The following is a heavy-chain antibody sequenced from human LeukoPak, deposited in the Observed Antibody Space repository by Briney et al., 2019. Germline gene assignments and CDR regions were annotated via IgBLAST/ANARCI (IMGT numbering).Heavy chain of an antibody. D-gene: IGHD2-2*01. J-gene: IGHJ5*02. CDR2: ISGSGGST. CDR3: AKEGYQLHKGWFDP. Sequence: GGSLRLSCAASGFTFSSYAMSWVRQAPGKGLEWVSAISGSGGSTYYADSVKGRFTISRDNSKNTLYLQMNSRRAEDTAVYYYAKEGYQLHKGWFDPWGQGTLVTVSS. V-gene: IGHV3-23*01. CDR1: GFTFSSYA.